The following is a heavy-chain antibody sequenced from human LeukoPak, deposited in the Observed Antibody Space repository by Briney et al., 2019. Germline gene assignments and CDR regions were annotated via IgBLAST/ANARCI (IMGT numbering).Heavy chain of an antibody. Sequence: ASVKVSCKASGYTFTGYYMHWVRQAPGQGLEWMGWINPNSGGTNYAQKFQGRVTMTRDMSISTAYMELSSLISDDTAMYYCARSDSSGRMDVWGQGTTVTVSS. V-gene: IGHV1-2*02. CDR2: INPNSGGT. J-gene: IGHJ6*02. CDR3: ARSDSSGRMDV. CDR1: GYTFTGYY. D-gene: IGHD3-22*01.